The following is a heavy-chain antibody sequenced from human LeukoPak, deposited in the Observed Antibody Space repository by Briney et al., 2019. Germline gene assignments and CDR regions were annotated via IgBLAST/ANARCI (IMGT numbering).Heavy chain of an antibody. CDR3: AKDPQGWNLYYFDY. CDR1: GFTFSSYA. CDR2: ISGSGGST. J-gene: IGHJ4*02. D-gene: IGHD1-1*01. V-gene: IGHV3-23*01. Sequence: GGSLRLSCAASGFTFSSYAMSWVRQAPGKGLEWVSAISGSGGSTYYAGSVKGRFTISRDNSKNTLYLQMNSLRAEDTAVYYCAKDPQGWNLYYFDYWGQGTLVTVSS.